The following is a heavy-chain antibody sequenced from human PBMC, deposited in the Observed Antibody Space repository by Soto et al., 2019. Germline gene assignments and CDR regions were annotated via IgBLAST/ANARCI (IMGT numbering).Heavy chain of an antibody. CDR3: AREVLDTTVDHYFDY. J-gene: IGHJ4*02. V-gene: IGHV4-30-4*01. CDR2: IYHTGSS. D-gene: IGHD4-17*01. CDR1: GVSINSADFY. Sequence: LSLTCTVSGVSINSADFYWSWIRQAPGKGLEWIGYIYHTGSSQHHPSLRGRVDISMDTSKNQFSLELRSVTAADTAMYYCAREVLDTTVDHYFDYWGQGGMVTVSS.